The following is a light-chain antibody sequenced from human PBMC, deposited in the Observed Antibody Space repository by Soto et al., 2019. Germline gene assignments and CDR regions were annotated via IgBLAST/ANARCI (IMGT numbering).Light chain of an antibody. J-gene: IGLJ2*01. Sequence: QSVLTQPASVSGSPGQSITISCTGTSSDVRSYNLVSWYQQHPGKAPKLMIYEGSKRPSGVSNRFSGSKSGNTASLTISGLQAEDEADYYCCSYAGSSTFSFGGGTKVTVL. CDR1: SSDVRSYNL. CDR3: CSYAGSSTFS. V-gene: IGLV2-23*03. CDR2: EGS.